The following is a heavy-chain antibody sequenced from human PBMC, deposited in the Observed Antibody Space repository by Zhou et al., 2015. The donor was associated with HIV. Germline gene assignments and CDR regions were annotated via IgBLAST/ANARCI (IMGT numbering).Heavy chain of an antibody. CDR3: ARDDGTFGGVIVILDY. CDR2: MNPNIGTT. Sequence: QVQLVQSGAEVKKPGASVKVSCQASGYYFDYYDINWVRQATGQGLEWLGWMNPNIGTTGYAQKFQGRVTMTRDTSISTAYMELSRLRSDDTAVYYCARDDGTFGGVIVILDYWGQGTLVTVSS. J-gene: IGHJ4*02. D-gene: IGHD3-16*02. V-gene: IGHV1-8*02. CDR1: GYYFDYYD.